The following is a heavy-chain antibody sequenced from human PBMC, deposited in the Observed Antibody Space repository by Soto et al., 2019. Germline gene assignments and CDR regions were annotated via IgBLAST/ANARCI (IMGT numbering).Heavy chain of an antibody. CDR3: ARDLGAWPDY. CDR2: MNPNSGNT. V-gene: IGHV1-8*03. Sequence: GASVKVSCKASGYTFTSYGISWVRQAPGQGLEWMGWMNPNSGNTVYTQKFQGRVTITRDTSASTAYMELSSLRSEDTAVYYCARDLGAWPDYWGQGTLVTVSS. J-gene: IGHJ4*02. D-gene: IGHD1-26*01. CDR1: GYTFTSYG.